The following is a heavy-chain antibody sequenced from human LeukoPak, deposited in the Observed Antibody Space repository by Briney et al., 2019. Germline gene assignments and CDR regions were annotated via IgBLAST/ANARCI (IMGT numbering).Heavy chain of an antibody. CDR2: IYYSGST. D-gene: IGHD6-13*01. Sequence: PSQTLSLTCTVSGGSISSGRYYWSWIRQPAGKGLEWIGSIYYSGSTYYNPPLKSRVTISVDKSKNQFSLKLSSVTAADTAVYYCASGTGSSWYAFDYWGQGTLVTVSS. CDR1: GGSISSGRYY. CDR3: ASGTGSSWYAFDY. J-gene: IGHJ4*02. V-gene: IGHV4-39*07.